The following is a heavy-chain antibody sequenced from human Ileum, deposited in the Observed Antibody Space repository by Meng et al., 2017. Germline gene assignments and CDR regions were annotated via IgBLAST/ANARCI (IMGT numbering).Heavy chain of an antibody. D-gene: IGHD1-1*01. CDR2: ISGGDGST. J-gene: IGHJ3*02. CDR3: AKLWWNGGRTFDI. V-gene: IGHV3-23*01. Sequence: GGSLRLSCAASGFNFNTFGMAWVRQAPGKWLQWVSTISGGDGSTYYVDSVGGRFTISKDISENTLHLQMDSQTADDTAIYYYAKLWWNGGRTFDIWGQGTEVT. CDR1: GFNFNTFG.